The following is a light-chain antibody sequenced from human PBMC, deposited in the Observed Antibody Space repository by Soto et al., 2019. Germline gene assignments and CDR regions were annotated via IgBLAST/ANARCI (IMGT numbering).Light chain of an antibody. CDR1: QSVSNN. CDR2: GAS. Sequence: IVLTQSPGTLSLSPGERATLSCRASQSVSNNYLAWYQQKPGQAPRLLIYGASTRATGIPARFSGAGSGTEFTLTISSLQSEDFAVYYCQQFNNWPIFGQGTRLEIK. V-gene: IGKV3-15*01. CDR3: QQFNNWPI. J-gene: IGKJ5*01.